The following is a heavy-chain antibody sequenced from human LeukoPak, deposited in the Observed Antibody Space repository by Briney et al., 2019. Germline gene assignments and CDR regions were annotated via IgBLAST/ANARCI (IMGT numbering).Heavy chain of an antibody. CDR2: INPNSGGT. J-gene: IGHJ4*02. CDR3: ARGRGYSYGDFDY. Sequence: ASVKVSSKASGYTFTGYYMHWVRQAPGQGLEWMGWINPNSGGTNYAQKFQGRVTMTRDTSISTAYMELSRLRSDDTAVYYCARGRGYSYGDFDYWGQGTLVTVSS. D-gene: IGHD5-18*01. V-gene: IGHV1-2*02. CDR1: GYTFTGYY.